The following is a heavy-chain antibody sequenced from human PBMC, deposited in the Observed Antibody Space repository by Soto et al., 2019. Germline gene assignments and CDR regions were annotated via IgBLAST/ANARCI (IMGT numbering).Heavy chain of an antibody. Sequence: ASVKVSCKASGYTFTSYYMHWVRQAPGQGLEWMGIINPSGGSTSYAQKFQGRVTMTRDTSTSTVYMELSSLRSEDTAVYYCARVAREYCSSTSCFYPLDYWGQGTLVTVSS. V-gene: IGHV1-46*03. CDR1: GYTFTSYY. CDR3: ARVAREYCSSTSCFYPLDY. D-gene: IGHD2-2*01. J-gene: IGHJ4*02. CDR2: INPSGGST.